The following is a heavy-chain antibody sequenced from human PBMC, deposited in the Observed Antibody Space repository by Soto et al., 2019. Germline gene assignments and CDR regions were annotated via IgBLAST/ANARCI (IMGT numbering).Heavy chain of an antibody. Sequence: PGGSLRLSCAASGFTFSDYYMSWIRQAPGKGLEWVSYISSSSSYTNYADSVKGRFTISRDNAKNSLYLQMNSLRAEDTAVYYCARDQDFWSGYYIDNWGQGTLVTVSS. J-gene: IGHJ4*02. CDR3: ARDQDFWSGYYIDN. CDR1: GFTFSDYY. CDR2: ISSSSSYT. V-gene: IGHV3-11*06. D-gene: IGHD3-3*01.